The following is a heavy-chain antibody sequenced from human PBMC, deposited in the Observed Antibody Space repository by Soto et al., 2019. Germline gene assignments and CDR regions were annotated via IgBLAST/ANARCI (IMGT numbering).Heavy chain of an antibody. V-gene: IGHV3-13*04. D-gene: IGHD3-22*01. CDR3: ARSPPGGYHYYYGMDV. CDR1: GFTFSSYD. J-gene: IGHJ6*02. Sequence: EVQLVESGGGLVQPGGSLRLSCAASGFTFSSYDMQWVRQATGKGLEWVSAIGTAGDTYYPGSVKGRFTISRENAKXPLYLQMNSLRAGDTAVYYCARSPPGGYHYYYGMDVWGQGTTVTVSS. CDR2: IGTAGDT.